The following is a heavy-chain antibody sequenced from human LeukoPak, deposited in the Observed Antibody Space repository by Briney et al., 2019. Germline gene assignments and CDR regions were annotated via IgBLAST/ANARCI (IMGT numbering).Heavy chain of an antibody. CDR1: GYTFTGYY. CDR3: ARDVCSSTSCQGGYYMDV. CDR2: INPNSGGT. J-gene: IGHJ6*03. D-gene: IGHD2-2*01. V-gene: IGHV1-2*02. Sequence: ASVKVSCKASGYTFTGYYMHWVRQAPGQGLEWMGWINPNSGGTNYAQKFQGRVTMTRDTSISTAYMELSRLRSDDTAVYYCARDVCSSTSCQGGYYMDVWGKGTTVTASS.